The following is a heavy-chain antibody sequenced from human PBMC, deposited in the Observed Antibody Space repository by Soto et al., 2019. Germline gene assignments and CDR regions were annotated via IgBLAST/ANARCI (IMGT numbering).Heavy chain of an antibody. D-gene: IGHD3-3*01. J-gene: IGHJ4*02. CDR3: AREITIFGVVNAPDY. V-gene: IGHV3-48*02. CDR2: ISSSSSTI. Sequence: LRLSCAASGFTFSSYSMDWVRQAPGKGLEWVSYISSSSSTIYYADSVKGRFAISRDNAKNSLYLQMNSLRDEDTAVYYCAREITIFGVVNAPDYWGQGTLVTVSS. CDR1: GFTFSSYS.